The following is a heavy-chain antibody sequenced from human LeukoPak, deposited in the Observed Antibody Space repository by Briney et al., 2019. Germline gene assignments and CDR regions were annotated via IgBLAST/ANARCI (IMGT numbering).Heavy chain of an antibody. V-gene: IGHV4-34*01. CDR2: FNHSEST. Sequence: SETLSLTCAVYGGSFSGYYWSWIRQPPGNGLEWIGEFNHSESTNDNPSLKSRVTISLDTSKNQFSLKLSSVTAADTAVYYCARAGVGDFWSGKGAFDYWGQGTLVTVSS. J-gene: IGHJ4*02. CDR3: ARAGVGDFWSGKGAFDY. D-gene: IGHD3-3*01. CDR1: GGSFSGYY.